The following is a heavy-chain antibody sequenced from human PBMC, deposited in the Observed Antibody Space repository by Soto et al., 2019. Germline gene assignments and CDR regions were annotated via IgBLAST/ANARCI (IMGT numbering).Heavy chain of an antibody. V-gene: IGHV3-23*01. CDR1: GYTFSSYA. Sequence: EVQLLESGGALVQPGGSLRLSCAASGYTFSSYAMTWVRQAPGKGMEWVSAISNSGGNTFHADSVKGRFTISRDNSKNTPDLQMNSLRAEDTAVYYCAKDQLGVSAAARMDVWGQGTTVTVSS. D-gene: IGHD6-13*01. CDR2: ISNSGGNT. J-gene: IGHJ6*02. CDR3: AKDQLGVSAAARMDV.